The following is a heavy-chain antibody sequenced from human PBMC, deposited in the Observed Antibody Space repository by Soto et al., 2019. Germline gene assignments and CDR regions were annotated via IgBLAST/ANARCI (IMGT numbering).Heavy chain of an antibody. CDR2: IRPGGDST. J-gene: IGHJ5*01. Sequence: GSLRLSCAASGFMFRTRAMSWVRQAPGKGLEWVASIRPGGDSTYYADSVKGRFAVSRDNSNVTLYLQMDSLRVEDTAIYYCTTHEEGAPWAGGFDSWGQGTLVTVSS. D-gene: IGHD1-26*01. V-gene: IGHV3-23*01. CDR3: TTHEEGAPWAGGFDS. CDR1: GFMFRTRA.